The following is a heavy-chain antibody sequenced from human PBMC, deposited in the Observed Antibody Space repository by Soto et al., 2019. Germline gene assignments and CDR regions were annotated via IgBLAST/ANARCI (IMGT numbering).Heavy chain of an antibody. Sequence: QVQLVQSGAEVKKPGSSVKVSCKASGGTFSSYGIIWVRQAPGQGREWMGGIIPAFRKANYAQKFQGRVTITADESTSTAYMELSSLRSEDTAVYYCAIDRGIAAAVSGGNWLDPWGQGTLVTVSS. CDR1: GGTFSSYG. J-gene: IGHJ5*02. D-gene: IGHD6-13*01. V-gene: IGHV1-69*01. CDR2: IIPAFRKA. CDR3: AIDRGIAAAVSGGNWLDP.